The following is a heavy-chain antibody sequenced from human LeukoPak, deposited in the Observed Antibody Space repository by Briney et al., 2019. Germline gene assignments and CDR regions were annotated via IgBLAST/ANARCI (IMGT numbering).Heavy chain of an antibody. J-gene: IGHJ4*02. V-gene: IGHV4-59*01. CDR2: IYNTLDT. D-gene: IGHD3-22*01. Sequence: SGTLSLTCTVSGDSIIGYYWSWIRQPPGKRLEWIGYIYNTLDTTYNPFLESRVTISLDMSNKQYSLRLSSVTAADTAVYYCARRRYYDSTGYNPTYYFDYWGQGILVTVSS. CDR3: ARRRYYDSTGYNPTYYFDY. CDR1: GDSIIGYY.